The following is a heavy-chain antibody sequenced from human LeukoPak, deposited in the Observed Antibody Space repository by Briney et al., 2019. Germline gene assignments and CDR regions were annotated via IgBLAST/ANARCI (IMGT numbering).Heavy chain of an antibody. V-gene: IGHV4-30-2*01. CDR1: GGSLSSGDNS. J-gene: IGHJ4*02. CDR2: IYHSGST. D-gene: IGHD2-15*01. Sequence: SETLSLTCAVSGGSLSSGDNSWNWIRQPPGKGLEWIGYIYHSGSTYYNPSLKSRVTISIDRSKNQFSLKLCSVTAADTAMYYCARSDCSGGSCQYYFDYWGQGTLVTVSS. CDR3: ARSDCSGGSCQYYFDY.